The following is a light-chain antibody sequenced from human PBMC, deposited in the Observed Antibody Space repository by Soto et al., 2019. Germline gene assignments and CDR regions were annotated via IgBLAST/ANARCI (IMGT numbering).Light chain of an antibody. CDR2: EVN. CDR3: ASYAGSSTV. V-gene: IGLV2-8*01. CDR1: SSDVGGYNF. Sequence: QSALTQAPSASGSPGQSVTISCAGTSSDVGGYNFVSWHQQYPGKAPKLVIYEVNKRPSGVPDRFSGSKSGNTASLTVSGLQAEDEADYYCASYAGSSTVFGTGTKVTVL. J-gene: IGLJ1*01.